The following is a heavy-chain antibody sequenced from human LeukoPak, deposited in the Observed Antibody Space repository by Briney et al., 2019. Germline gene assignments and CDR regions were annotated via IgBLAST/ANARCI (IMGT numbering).Heavy chain of an antibody. D-gene: IGHD3-10*01. CDR2: IYYSGST. V-gene: IGHV4-31*03. J-gene: IGHJ4*02. CDR3: ARAARAYYGSGSHCDYFDY. CDR1: GGSISSGGYY. Sequence: SETLSLTCTVSGGSISSGGYYWSWIRQHPGKGLEWIGYIYYSGSTYYNPSLKSRVTISVDTSKNQFSLKLSSVTAADTAVYYCARAARAYYGSGSHCDYFDYWGQGTLVTVSS.